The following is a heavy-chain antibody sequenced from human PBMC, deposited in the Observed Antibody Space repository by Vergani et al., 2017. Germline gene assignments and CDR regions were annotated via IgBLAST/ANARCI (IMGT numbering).Heavy chain of an antibody. CDR2: ISGSGGST. CDR3: ARDSHGDYVGFDY. D-gene: IGHD4-17*01. Sequence: EVQLLESGGGLVQPGGSLRLSCAASGFTFSSYAMSWVRQAPGKGLGWVSAISGSGGSTYYADSVKGRFTISRDNSKNTLYLQMNSLRAEDTAVYYCARDSHGDYVGFDYWGQGTLVTVSS. V-gene: IGHV3-23*01. J-gene: IGHJ4*02. CDR1: GFTFSSYA.